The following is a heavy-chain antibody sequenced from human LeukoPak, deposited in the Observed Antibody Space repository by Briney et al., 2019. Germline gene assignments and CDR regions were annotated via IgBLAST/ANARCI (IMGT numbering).Heavy chain of an antibody. CDR3: ARDVSGEYDSSSRTHLDS. CDR1: GFTFSSYW. J-gene: IGHJ4*02. V-gene: IGHV3-7*01. CDR2: IQQGGSEK. Sequence: GGSLRLSCAASGFTFSSYWMTWVRQAPGKGLEWVANIQQGGSEKNYVDSVKGRFTISRDNGKNSLYLQMNRVRAEDTAVYYCARDVSGEYDSSSRTHLDSWGQGTLVTVSS. D-gene: IGHD6-6*01.